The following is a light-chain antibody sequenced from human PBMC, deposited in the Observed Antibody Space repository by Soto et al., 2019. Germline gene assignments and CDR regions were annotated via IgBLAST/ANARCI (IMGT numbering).Light chain of an antibody. V-gene: IGKV3-15*01. Sequence: EIVMTQSPATLSVSPGERATLSCRASQSVSNNLAWYQQKPGQAPRLLIYGASTRPTGIPARFSGSGSETEFTLTISSLESEDFAVYYCQQHNNWPPWTFGQGTKVEIK. CDR3: QQHNNWPPWT. CDR1: QSVSNN. CDR2: GAS. J-gene: IGKJ1*01.